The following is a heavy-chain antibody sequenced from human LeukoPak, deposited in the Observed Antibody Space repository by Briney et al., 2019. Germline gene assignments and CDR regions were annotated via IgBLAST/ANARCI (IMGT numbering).Heavy chain of an antibody. Sequence: SETLSLTCTVSGDSISSYYWSWIRQPAGKGLEWIGRIYTSGSTYYNPSLKSRVTMAVDTSKNQFSLKLSSMTAADTAVYYCARVRDGNYGYNWLDSWGQGTRVTVSS. V-gene: IGHV4-4*07. CDR2: IYTSGST. D-gene: IGHD4-17*01. CDR3: ARVRDGNYGYNWLDS. CDR1: GDSISSYY. J-gene: IGHJ5*01.